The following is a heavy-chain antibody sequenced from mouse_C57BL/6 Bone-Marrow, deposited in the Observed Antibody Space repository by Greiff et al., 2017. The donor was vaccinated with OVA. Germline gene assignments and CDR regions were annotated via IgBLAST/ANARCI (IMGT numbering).Heavy chain of an antibody. D-gene: IGHD2-14*01. Sequence: QVQLQQSGAELVKPGASVKLSCKASGYTFTEYTIHWVKQRSGQGLEWIGRFYPGSGSIKYNEKFKDKATLTADKSSSTVYMELSRLTSEDSAVYFCARHEVGYPRYAMDYWGQGTSVTVSS. V-gene: IGHV1-62-2*01. CDR1: GYTFTEYT. CDR3: ARHEVGYPRYAMDY. CDR2: FYPGSGSI. J-gene: IGHJ4*01.